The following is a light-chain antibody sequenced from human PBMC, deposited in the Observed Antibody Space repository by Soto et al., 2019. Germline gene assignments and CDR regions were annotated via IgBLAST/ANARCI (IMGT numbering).Light chain of an antibody. J-gene: IGKJ2*01. CDR3: QQSYSTPPDT. Sequence: DIQMTQPPSSLSASVGDRVTITCRASQSISKYLNWYQQKPGQAPNLMIYAASTLQSGVPSRFSGSGSGTDFTLTISSLQPEDLATYYCQQSYSTPPDTFGQGTKLEIK. V-gene: IGKV1-39*01. CDR2: AAS. CDR1: QSISKY.